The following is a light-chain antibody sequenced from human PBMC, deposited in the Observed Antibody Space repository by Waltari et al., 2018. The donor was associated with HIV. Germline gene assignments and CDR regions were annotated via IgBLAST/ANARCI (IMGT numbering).Light chain of an antibody. CDR2: DVS. Sequence: QSALTQPASVSGSPGQSITITCTGTSSDIGAYNYVSWYQQHPGKAPKLIIYDVSNRPSGVSNRFSCSKSGNTASLTIAGLQAEDEADYYCTSYIHPTTRVFGGGTKLTVL. J-gene: IGLJ2*01. V-gene: IGLV2-14*01. CDR3: TSYIHPTTRV. CDR1: SSDIGAYNY.